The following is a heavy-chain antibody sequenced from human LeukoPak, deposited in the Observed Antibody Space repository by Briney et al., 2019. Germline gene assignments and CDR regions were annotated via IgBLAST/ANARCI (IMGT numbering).Heavy chain of an antibody. CDR1: GGTFSSYA. CDR2: IIPILGIA. V-gene: IGHV1-69*04. CDR3: ARVDTAMVIDY. D-gene: IGHD5-18*01. Sequence: SVKVSCKASGGTFSSYAISWVRQAPGQGLEWVGRIIPILGIANYAQKFQGRVTITADKSTSTAYMELSSLRSEDTAVYYCARVDTAMVIDYWGQGTLVTVSS. J-gene: IGHJ4*02.